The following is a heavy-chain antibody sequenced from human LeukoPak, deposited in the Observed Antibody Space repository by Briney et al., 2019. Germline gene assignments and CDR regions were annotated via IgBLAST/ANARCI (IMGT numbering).Heavy chain of an antibody. J-gene: IGHJ6*03. CDR3: ARGYSYYYYYMDV. CDR1: GGSISSSNW. V-gene: IGHV4-4*02. Sequence: SGTLSLTCAVSGGSISSSNWWSWIRQPPGKGLEWIGEIYHSGSTNYNPSLKSRVTISVDTSKNQFSLKLNSETAADTAVYYCARGYSYYYYYMDVWGKGTTVTVSS. CDR2: IYHSGST.